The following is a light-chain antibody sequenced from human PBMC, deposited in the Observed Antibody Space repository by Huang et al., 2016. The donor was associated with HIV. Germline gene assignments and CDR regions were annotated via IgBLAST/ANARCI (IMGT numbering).Light chain of an antibody. CDR3: QQRSSGVT. Sequence: IVLTQSPATLSWYPGERVTLSCRASQSVGNYIAWYQQQPGQSPKLPIYDTSNRATGTPVRFSGSGSGTDFTLTISSLESEDFAVYYCQQRSSGVTFGGGTKVQVK. CDR2: DTS. V-gene: IGKV3-11*01. J-gene: IGKJ4*01. CDR1: QSVGNY.